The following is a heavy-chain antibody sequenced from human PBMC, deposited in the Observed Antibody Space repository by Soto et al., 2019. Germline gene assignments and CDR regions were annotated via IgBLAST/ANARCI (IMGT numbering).Heavy chain of an antibody. CDR3: ARGVRWQWLARPDGAFDI. J-gene: IGHJ3*02. CDR2: ISSSGSTI. CDR1: GFTFSDYY. D-gene: IGHD6-19*01. Sequence: ESGGGLVKPGGSLRLSCAASGFTFSDYYMSWIRQAPGKGLEWVSYISSSGSTIYYADSVKGRFTISRDNAKNSLYLQMNSLRAEDTAVYYCARGVRWQWLARPDGAFDIWGQGTMVTVSS. V-gene: IGHV3-11*01.